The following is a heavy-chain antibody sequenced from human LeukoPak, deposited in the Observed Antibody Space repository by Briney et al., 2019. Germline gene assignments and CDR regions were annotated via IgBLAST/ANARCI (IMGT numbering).Heavy chain of an antibody. J-gene: IGHJ6*03. V-gene: IGHV1-18*01. CDR3: ARDRSSGWYRIYYYYYYYMDV. CDR1: GYTFTSYG. D-gene: IGHD6-19*01. Sequence: ASVKVSCTASGYTFTSYGISWVRQAPGQGLEWMGWISAYNGNTNYAQKLQGRVTMTTDTSTSTAYMELRSLRSDDTAVYYCARDRSSGWYRIYYYYYYYMDVWGKGTTVTVSS. CDR2: ISAYNGNT.